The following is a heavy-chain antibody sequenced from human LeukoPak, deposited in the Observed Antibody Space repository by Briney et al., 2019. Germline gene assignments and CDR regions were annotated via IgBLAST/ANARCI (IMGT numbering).Heavy chain of an antibody. Sequence: GGSLRLSCAASGFTFSSYSMNWVRQAPGKGLEWASSISSSSSYIYYADSVKGRFTISRDNAKNSLYLQMNSLRAEDTAVYYCARGSGYYWFDPWGQGTLVTVSS. CDR2: ISSSSSYI. CDR3: ARGSGYYWFDP. D-gene: IGHD5-12*01. CDR1: GFTFSSYS. J-gene: IGHJ5*02. V-gene: IGHV3-21*01.